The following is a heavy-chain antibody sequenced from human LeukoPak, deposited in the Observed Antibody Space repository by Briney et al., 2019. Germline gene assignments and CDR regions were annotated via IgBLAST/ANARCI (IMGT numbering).Heavy chain of an antibody. J-gene: IGHJ4*02. D-gene: IGHD3-10*01. CDR3: ARDSGGGFDY. Sequence: GGSLRLSCAASGFTFDNYGINWVRQAPGKGLEWVSRIHWNGGRTGYADSVKGRFTISRDNAKNSLYLQMNSLRAEDTAVYYCARDSGGGFDYWGQGTLVTVSS. CDR1: GFTFDNYG. V-gene: IGHV3-20*04. CDR2: IHWNGGRT.